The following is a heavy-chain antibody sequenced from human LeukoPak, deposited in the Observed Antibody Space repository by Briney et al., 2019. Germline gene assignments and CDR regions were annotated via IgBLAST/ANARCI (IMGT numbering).Heavy chain of an antibody. V-gene: IGHV1-18*01. Sequence: GASVKVSCKASGYTFTSYGISWVRQAPGQGLEWMGWISAYNGNTNYAQKLQGRVTMTTDTSTSTAYMELRSLRSEDTAVYYCARGRYCSGGSCYWFDYWGQGTLVTVSS. CDR1: GYTFTSYG. CDR3: ARGRYCSGGSCYWFDY. D-gene: IGHD2-15*01. CDR2: ISAYNGNT. J-gene: IGHJ4*02.